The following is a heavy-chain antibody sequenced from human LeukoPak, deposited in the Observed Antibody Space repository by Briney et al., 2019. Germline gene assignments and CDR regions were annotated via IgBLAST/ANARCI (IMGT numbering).Heavy chain of an antibody. Sequence: SETLSLTCTVSGGSISNYYWSWIRQPPGKGLEWIGYIYYSGSTNYNPSLKSRVTISVDTSKNQFSLKLSSVTAADTAVYYCARVPTVTPFDYWGQGTLVTVSS. J-gene: IGHJ4*02. V-gene: IGHV4-59*01. CDR3: ARVPTVTPFDY. CDR1: GGSISNYY. D-gene: IGHD4-11*01. CDR2: IYYSGST.